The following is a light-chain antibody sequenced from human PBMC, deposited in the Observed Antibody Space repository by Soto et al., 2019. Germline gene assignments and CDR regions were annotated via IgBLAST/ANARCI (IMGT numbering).Light chain of an antibody. CDR3: QQANSLFPLN. V-gene: IGKV1-12*01. Sequence: DIQMTQSPSSVSASVGDRVTITCRASQGISKWLAWYQQKPGEAPKLLIYAASNLRSGVPSRFSGSGSGTDFTLTNSSLQPEDFATYYCQQANSLFPLNFGGGTKVEIK. CDR1: QGISKW. J-gene: IGKJ4*01. CDR2: AAS.